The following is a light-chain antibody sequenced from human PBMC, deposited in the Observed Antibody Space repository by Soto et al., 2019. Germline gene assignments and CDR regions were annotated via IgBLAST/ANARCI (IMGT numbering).Light chain of an antibody. CDR1: QSVSSN. V-gene: IGKV3-15*01. Sequence: EIIMTQSPATLSVSPGERATLSCRASQSVSSNLAWYQQKPSQAPRLLIYGASTRATGIPARCSGSGSGTEFTLTISSLQSEDFAVYYCQQYNNWPGYTFGQGTKLEIK. CDR3: QQYNNWPGYT. J-gene: IGKJ2*01. CDR2: GAS.